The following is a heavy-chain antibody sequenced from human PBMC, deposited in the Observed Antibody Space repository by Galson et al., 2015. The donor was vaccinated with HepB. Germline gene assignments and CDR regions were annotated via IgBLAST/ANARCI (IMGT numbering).Heavy chain of an antibody. D-gene: IGHD3-10*01. J-gene: IGHJ2*01. V-gene: IGHV3-48*02. CDR1: GFTFSSYT. Sequence: SLRLSCAASGFTFSSYTMNWVRQAPGKGLESVSYISSTGTTMYYADSAKGRFTISRDNAQNPLYLQRNSLIDEDTAFYYCARVYFGSGSSSAYRYFDLWGRGALVTVSS. CDR2: ISSTGTTM. CDR3: ARVYFGSGSSSAYRYFDL.